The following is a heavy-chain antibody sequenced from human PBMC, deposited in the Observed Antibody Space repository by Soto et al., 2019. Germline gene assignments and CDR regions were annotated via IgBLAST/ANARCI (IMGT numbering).Heavy chain of an antibody. CDR1: GGTFSSYA. D-gene: IGHD4-4*01. CDR3: ARDNDRLQLGGNYYYIMDV. CDR2: ILPLFRTP. J-gene: IGHJ6*02. Sequence: QVQLVQSGAEVKEPGSSVKVSCKASGGTFSSYAISWVRQAPGQGLEWMGGILPLFRTPDYAQKFQGRVTITADEPTSTSYMELSSLRFDDTAVYYCARDNDRLQLGGNYYYIMDVWGQGTTITVSS. V-gene: IGHV1-69*12.